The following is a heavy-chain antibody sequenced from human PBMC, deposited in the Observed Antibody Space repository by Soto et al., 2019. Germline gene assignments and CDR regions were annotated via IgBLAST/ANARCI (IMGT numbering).Heavy chain of an antibody. D-gene: IGHD3-10*02. CDR3: ASTDYVAYYMDV. CDR2: IYYSGNT. Sequence: SETLSLTCSVSGGSISSGYYWTWIRQHPGKGLEWIGYIYYSGNTYYNPSLKSRVTISIDTSKNQFSLKLSSVTAADTAVYYCASTDYVAYYMDVWGQGTTVTVSS. J-gene: IGHJ6*03. CDR1: GGSISSGYY. V-gene: IGHV4-31*03.